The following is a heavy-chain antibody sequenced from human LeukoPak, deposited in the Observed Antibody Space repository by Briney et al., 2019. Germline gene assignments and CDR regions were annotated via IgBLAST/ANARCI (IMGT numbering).Heavy chain of an antibody. CDR1: GFTFKLYW. D-gene: IGHD2-15*01. CDR2: INDDGSDT. CDR3: VRGGPSTWS. J-gene: IGHJ5*02. Sequence: PGGSLRLSCAVSGFTFKLYWMHWVRQAPGKGPVWVSRINDDGSDTTYADSVKGRFTISRDDAKNMLFLQMNSLRAEDTAVYYCVRGGPSTWSWGQGTLVTVSP. V-gene: IGHV3-74*01.